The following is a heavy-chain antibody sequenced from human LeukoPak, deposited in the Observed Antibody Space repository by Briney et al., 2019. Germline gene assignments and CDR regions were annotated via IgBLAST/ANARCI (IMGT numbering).Heavy chain of an antibody. D-gene: IGHD3-3*02. Sequence: GRSLRLSYAPSGFTFNTYSMNWVRQAPGKGLEWVSYITSGGSTIYYADSVKGRFTISRDNAKNSLYLQINSLTDEDTAVYYCARLGLASAMDVWGQGTTVTVSS. CDR3: ARLGLASAMDV. CDR2: ITSGGSTI. CDR1: GFTFNTYS. V-gene: IGHV3-48*02. J-gene: IGHJ6*02.